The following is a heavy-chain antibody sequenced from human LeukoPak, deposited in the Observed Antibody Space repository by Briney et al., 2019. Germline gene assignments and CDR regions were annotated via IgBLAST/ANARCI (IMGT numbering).Heavy chain of an antibody. D-gene: IGHD2-2*01. CDR2: IYPGDSDT. V-gene: IGHV5-51*01. CDR1: GYSLTSYW. CDR3: ASMIHYCSSTSCWAFDI. Sequence: GESLKISCKGSGYSLTSYWIGWVRQMPGKGLEWMGIIYPGDSDTRYSPSFQGQVTISADKSISTAYLQWSSLKASDTAMYYCASMIHYCSSTSCWAFDIWGQGTMVTVYS. J-gene: IGHJ3*02.